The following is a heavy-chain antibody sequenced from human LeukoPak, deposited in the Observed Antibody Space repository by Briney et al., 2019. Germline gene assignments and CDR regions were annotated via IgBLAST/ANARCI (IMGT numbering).Heavy chain of an antibody. D-gene: IGHD3-9*01. J-gene: IGHJ3*02. CDR3: ANEYYDILTGYSGAFDI. Sequence: PGGSLRLSCAASGFTFSSYGMHWVRQAPGKGLEWVAFIRYDGSNKYYADSVKGRFTISRDNSKNTLYLQMNSLRAEDTAVYYCANEYYDILTGYSGAFDIWGHGTMVTVSS. V-gene: IGHV3-30*02. CDR1: GFTFSSYG. CDR2: IRYDGSNK.